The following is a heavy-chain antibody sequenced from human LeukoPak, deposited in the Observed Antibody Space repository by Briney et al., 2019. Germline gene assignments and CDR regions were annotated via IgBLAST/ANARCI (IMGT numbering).Heavy chain of an antibody. D-gene: IGHD5-12*01. V-gene: IGHV4-39*01. CDR1: GGSISSSSYY. Sequence: SETLSLTCTVSGGSISSSSYYWGWIRQPPGKGLEWIGSIYYSGSTYYNPALKSRVTISVDTSKNQFSLKLSSVTAADTAVYYCARITWNVAPTLVDYWGQGTLVTVSS. CDR3: ARITWNVAPTLVDY. CDR2: IYYSGST. J-gene: IGHJ4*02.